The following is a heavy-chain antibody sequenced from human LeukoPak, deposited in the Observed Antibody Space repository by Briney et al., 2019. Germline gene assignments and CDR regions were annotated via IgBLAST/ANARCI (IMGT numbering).Heavy chain of an antibody. CDR1: GFSFSSYG. CDR3: AKDLGVGAYLLFDYITSGLDS. J-gene: IGHJ4*02. V-gene: IGHV3-30*18. Sequence: GRSLRLSCAASGFSFSSYGMHWVRQAPGKGLEWVAVISYDGSNEYFADSVKGRFTVSRDNSKNTLYLQMNSLRPEDTAVYYCAKDLGVGAYLLFDYITSGLDSWGQGTLVTVSS. D-gene: IGHD2-21*01. CDR2: ISYDGSNE.